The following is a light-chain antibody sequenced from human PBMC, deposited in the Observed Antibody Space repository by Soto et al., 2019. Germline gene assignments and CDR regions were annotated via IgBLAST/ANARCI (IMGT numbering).Light chain of an antibody. V-gene: IGLV2-8*01. J-gene: IGLJ1*01. CDR2: EVS. CDR3: SSYSGTNYHYV. CDR1: SSDVGGYNY. Sequence: QSVLTQPPSASGSFGQSVTISCTGTSSDVGGYNYVSWYQQHPGKAPKLMIYEVSERPSGVPYRFSGSKSGNTASLTVSGLQADDEADYYCSSYSGTNYHYVFGTGTKLTVL.